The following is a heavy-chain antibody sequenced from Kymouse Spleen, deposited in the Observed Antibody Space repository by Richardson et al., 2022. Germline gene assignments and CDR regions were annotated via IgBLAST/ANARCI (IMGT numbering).Heavy chain of an antibody. V-gene: IGHV4-34*01. CDR2: INHSGST. J-gene: IGHJ6*02. CDR3: ARGEVYYDFWSGYHYYYGMDV. Sequence: QVQLQQWGAGLLKPSETLSLTCAVYGGSFSGYYWSWIRQPPGKGLEWIGEINHSGSTNYNPSLKSRVTISVDTSKNQFSLKLSSVTAADTAVYYCARGEVYYDFWSGYHYYYGMDVWGQGTTVTVSS. CDR1: GGSFSGYY. D-gene: IGHD3-3*01.